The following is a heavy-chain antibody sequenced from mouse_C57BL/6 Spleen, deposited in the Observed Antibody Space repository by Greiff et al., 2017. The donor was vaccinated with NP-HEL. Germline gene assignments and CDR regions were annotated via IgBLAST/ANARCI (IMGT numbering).Heavy chain of an antibody. CDR3: AKRPYGNYGAMDY. CDR1: GFSLTSYG. CDR2: IWGGGST. D-gene: IGHD2-1*01. J-gene: IGHJ4*01. V-gene: IGHV2-9*01. Sequence: QVQLQQSGPGLVAPSQSLSITCTVSGFSLTSYGVDWVRQPPGKGLEWLGVIWGGGSTNYNSALMSRLSISKDNSKSQVFLKMNILQTDDTAMYYCAKRPYGNYGAMDYWGQGTSVTVSS.